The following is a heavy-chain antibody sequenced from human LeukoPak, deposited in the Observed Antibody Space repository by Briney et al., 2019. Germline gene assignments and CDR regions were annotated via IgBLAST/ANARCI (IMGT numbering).Heavy chain of an antibody. CDR1: GFAFSGSA. Sequence: TGGSLRLSCAASGFAFSGSAMHWVRQASGKGLEWIGRIRSKANSYATSYAASVKGRFTVSRDDSKNTAYLQMNSLKTEDTAVYYCTTWVAEMATDYWGQGTLVTVSS. CDR3: TTWVAEMATDY. J-gene: IGHJ4*02. D-gene: IGHD5-24*01. V-gene: IGHV3-73*01. CDR2: IRSKANSYAT.